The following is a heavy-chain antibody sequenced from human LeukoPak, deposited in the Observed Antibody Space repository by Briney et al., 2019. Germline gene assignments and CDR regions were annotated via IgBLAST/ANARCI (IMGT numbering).Heavy chain of an antibody. CDR2: MYYSGST. CDR3: ARDGYKNNWFDP. Sequence: SETLSLTCTVSGGSMSRYYWSWIRQPPGKGLEWIGYMYYSGSTKYNPSLKSRVTISVDTSKNQFSLKLSSVTAADTAVYYCARDGYKNNWFDPWGQGTLVTVSS. D-gene: IGHD5-18*01. V-gene: IGHV4-59*01. J-gene: IGHJ5*02. CDR1: GGSMSRYY.